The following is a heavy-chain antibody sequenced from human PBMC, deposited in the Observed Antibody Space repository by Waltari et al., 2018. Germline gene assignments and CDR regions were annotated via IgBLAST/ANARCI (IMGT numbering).Heavy chain of an antibody. CDR1: GFTFSSYW. J-gene: IGHJ3*01. D-gene: IGHD6-6*01. V-gene: IGHV3-7*01. CDR3: ARGVGQLVLGAFVF. Sequence: EVQLVESGGGLVQPGGSLRLSCAASGFTFSSYWMSWVRQAPGKGLEWVANIKQVGSGKYYVDSVKADFPTSRNTAKTQLYRQLNSRRAKDRVVYYVARGVGQLVLGAFVFWGQGTRSPSLQ. CDR2: IKQVGSGK.